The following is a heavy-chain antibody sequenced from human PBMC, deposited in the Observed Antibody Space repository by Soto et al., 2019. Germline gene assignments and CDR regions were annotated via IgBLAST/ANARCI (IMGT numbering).Heavy chain of an antibody. CDR1: GGSISSGGYY. CDR2: IYYSGST. D-gene: IGHD5-12*01. CDR3: ARVEVVRGYRRFISDWFDP. V-gene: IGHV4-31*03. J-gene: IGHJ5*02. Sequence: TSETLSLTCTVSGGSISSGGYYWSWIRQHPGKGLEWIGYIYYSGSTYYNPSLKSRVTISVDTSKNQFSLKLSSVTAADTAVYYCARVEVVRGYRRFISDWFDPWGQGTLVTVSS.